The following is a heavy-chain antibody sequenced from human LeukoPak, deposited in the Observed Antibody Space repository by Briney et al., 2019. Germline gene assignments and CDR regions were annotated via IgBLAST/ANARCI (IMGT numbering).Heavy chain of an antibody. CDR3: ARGPVYYYDSSGSLDY. CDR2: IWYDGSNK. J-gene: IGHJ4*02. Sequence: PGGSLRLSCVESGFTFSSYGIHWVRQAPGKGLEWVAVIWYDGSNKYYADSVKGRFTISRDNSKNTPYLQMNSLRAEDTAVYYCARGPVYYYDSSGSLDYGGQGTLVTVSS. V-gene: IGHV3-33*01. CDR1: GFTFSSYG. D-gene: IGHD3-22*01.